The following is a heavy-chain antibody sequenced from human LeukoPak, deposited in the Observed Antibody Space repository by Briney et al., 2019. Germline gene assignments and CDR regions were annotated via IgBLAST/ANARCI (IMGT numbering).Heavy chain of an antibody. Sequence: PSETLSLTCTVSGGSISSYYWNWIRQPAGKGLAWVGRFYASGSTNYNPSLKSRVSISIDKSKNQFSMKLSYLTAADTAVYYCAREKSYSSGWHPFDYWGQGTLVTVSS. CDR1: GGSISSYY. D-gene: IGHD6-19*01. CDR3: AREKSYSSGWHPFDY. J-gene: IGHJ4*02. V-gene: IGHV4-4*07. CDR2: FYASGST.